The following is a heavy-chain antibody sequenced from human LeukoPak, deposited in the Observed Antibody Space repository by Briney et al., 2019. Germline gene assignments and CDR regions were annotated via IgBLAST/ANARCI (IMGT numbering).Heavy chain of an antibody. J-gene: IGHJ5*02. Sequence: GGSLRLSCAASGFTFSSYWMHWVRQTPGKGLVWVSRIYSDGSTTSYADSVKGRFTISRDNAKNTLYLQMSSLRAEDTAVYYCARARDYGDYVNWFDPWGQGTPVTVSS. CDR1: GFTFSSYW. V-gene: IGHV3-74*01. D-gene: IGHD4-17*01. CDR2: IYSDGSTT. CDR3: ARARDYGDYVNWFDP.